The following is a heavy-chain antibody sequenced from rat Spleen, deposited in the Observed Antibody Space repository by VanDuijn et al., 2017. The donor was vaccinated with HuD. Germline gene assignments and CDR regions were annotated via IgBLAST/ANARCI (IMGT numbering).Heavy chain of an antibody. Sequence: EVQLVESVGGLVQSGGSLTLSCIASGLTFNNYWMTWIRQAPGKGLEWIASITHNDGNTWYPDSVRGRFTIPRDDARSTLYLQMNSLRPEDTATYYCTREYLVPDYWGQGVMVTVSS. V-gene: IGHV5-31*01. CDR3: TREYLVPDY. CDR1: GLTFNNYW. J-gene: IGHJ2*01. CDR2: ITHNDGNT. D-gene: IGHD4-6*01.